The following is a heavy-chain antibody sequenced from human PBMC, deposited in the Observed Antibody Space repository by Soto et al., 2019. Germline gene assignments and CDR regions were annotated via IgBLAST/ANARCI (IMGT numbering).Heavy chain of an antibody. CDR1: GGSISSYY. V-gene: IGHV4-59*01. Sequence: SETLSLTCTVSGGSISSYYWSWIRQPPGKGLEWIGYIYYSGSTNYNPSLKSRVTISVDTSKNQFSLKLSSVTAADTAVYYCARGDMNYYYYYMDVWGKGTTVTVS. CDR2: IYYSGST. CDR3: ARGDMNYYYYYMDV. J-gene: IGHJ6*03.